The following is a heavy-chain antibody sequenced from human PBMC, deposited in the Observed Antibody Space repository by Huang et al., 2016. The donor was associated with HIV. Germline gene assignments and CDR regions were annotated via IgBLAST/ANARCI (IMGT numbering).Heavy chain of an antibody. CDR2: MYSGGTT. CDR3: AKEGDTGAALGY. CDR1: GFTVSTNY. Sequence: EVQLVESGGGLIQPGGSLRLSCAASGFTVSTNYMTGVRQAPGKWLEWVSLMYSGGTTYYADSVKGRFTISRDDSENTLYLHMTSLRAGDTAVYYCAKEGDTGAALGYWGQGTLVTVS. V-gene: IGHV3-53*01. J-gene: IGHJ4*02. D-gene: IGHD2-8*02.